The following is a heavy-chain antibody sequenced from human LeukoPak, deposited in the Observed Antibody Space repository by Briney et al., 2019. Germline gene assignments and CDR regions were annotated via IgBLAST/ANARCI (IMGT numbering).Heavy chain of an antibody. V-gene: IGHV4-59*12. CDR2: IYYSGST. Sequence: PSETLSLTCTVSGGSISSYYWSWIRQPPGKGLEWIGYIYYSGSTNYNPSLKSRVTMSVDTSKNQFALKLSSVTAADTAVYYCARDLRRAGSNYYFDYWGQGTLVTVSS. CDR1: GGSISSYY. J-gene: IGHJ4*02. D-gene: IGHD2/OR15-2a*01. CDR3: ARDLRRAGSNYYFDY.